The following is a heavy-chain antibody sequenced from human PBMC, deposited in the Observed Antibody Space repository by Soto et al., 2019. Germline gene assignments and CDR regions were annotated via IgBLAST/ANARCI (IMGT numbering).Heavy chain of an antibody. J-gene: IGHJ4*02. V-gene: IGHV3-7*05. D-gene: IGHD3-3*01. CDR1: GFTFRNYA. Sequence: GGSLRLSCAASGFTFRNYAMSWVRQAPGKGLEWVSNIKQDGSEKYYVDSVKGRFTISRDNAKNSLYLQMNSLRAEDTAVYYCATTEDDFWSGYTFDYWGQGTLVTVSS. CDR3: ATTEDDFWSGYTFDY. CDR2: IKQDGSEK.